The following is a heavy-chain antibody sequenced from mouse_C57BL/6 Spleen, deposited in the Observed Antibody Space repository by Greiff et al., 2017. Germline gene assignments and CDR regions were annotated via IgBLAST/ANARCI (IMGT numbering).Heavy chain of an antibody. CDR2: ISSGGDYI. CDR3: TRGGYYGSSTFYWYFDV. V-gene: IGHV5-9-1*02. J-gene: IGHJ1*03. Sequence: EVQGVESGEGLVKPGGSLKLSCAASGFTFSSYAMSWVRQTPEKRLEWVAYISSGGDYIYYADTVKGRFTISRDNARNTLYLQMSSLKSEDTAMYYCTRGGYYGSSTFYWYFDVWGTGTTVTVSS. D-gene: IGHD1-1*01. CDR1: GFTFSSYA.